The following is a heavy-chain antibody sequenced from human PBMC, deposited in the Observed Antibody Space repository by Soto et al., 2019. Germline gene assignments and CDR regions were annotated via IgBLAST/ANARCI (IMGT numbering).Heavy chain of an antibody. Sequence: PSDTLSLTCSVSGDSISNSRFYWAWIRQPPGEGLEWIGSIYYSGSTYYNPSLKSRVTISVDTSKNQFSLKLSSVTAADTAVYYCARPGLDCSGGSCYPGHFDYWGQGTLVTVSS. J-gene: IGHJ4*02. CDR1: GDSISNSRFY. D-gene: IGHD2-15*01. CDR2: IYYSGST. CDR3: ARPGLDCSGGSCYPGHFDY. V-gene: IGHV4-39*07.